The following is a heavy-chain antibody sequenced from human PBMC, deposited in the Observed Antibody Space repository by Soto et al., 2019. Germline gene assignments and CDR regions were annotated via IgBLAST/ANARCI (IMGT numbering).Heavy chain of an antibody. V-gene: IGHV4-61*01. D-gene: IGHD6-19*01. CDR2: IYHSGST. J-gene: IGHJ5*02. CDR3: ARLSAAWFAP. CDR1: GGSVSSGSYH. Sequence: QVQLQESGPGLVKPSETLSLTCTVSGGSVSSGSYHWGWIRQPPGKGLEWIGYIYHSGSTNYNPSLKSRFTISVDTSKNQFSLSLTSVTAADTAVYYCARLSAAWFAPWGQGTLVTVAS.